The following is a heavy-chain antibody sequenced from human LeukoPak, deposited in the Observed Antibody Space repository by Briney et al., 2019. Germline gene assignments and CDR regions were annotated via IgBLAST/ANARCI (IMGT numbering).Heavy chain of an antibody. J-gene: IGHJ4*02. CDR1: GFTFSSYE. V-gene: IGHV3-48*03. D-gene: IGHD1-26*01. Sequence: GGSLRLSCAASGFTFSSYEMNWVRQAPGKGLEWVSYISSSGRTMYYADSVKGRFTISRDNAKNSLYLQMTSLRAEDTAVYYCARGDNSGTYSWGQGTLVTVSS. CDR2: ISSSGRTM. CDR3: ARGDNSGTYS.